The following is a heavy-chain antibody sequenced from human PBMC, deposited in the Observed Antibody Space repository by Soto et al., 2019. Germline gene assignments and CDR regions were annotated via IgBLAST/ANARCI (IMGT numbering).Heavy chain of an antibody. CDR2: ISSGRPTI. D-gene: IGHD6-25*01. J-gene: IGHJ4*02. V-gene: IGHV3-48*02. CDR3: AKGGSDRPGY. Sequence: EVPLVESGGGLVQPGGSLRLSCAASGFTFSSHGMNWVRQAPGKGLEWVSYISSGRPTIYYADSVKGRFTISRDNAKNSLYLQMNNLRDEDTAVYYCAKGGSDRPGYWGQGTLVTVSS. CDR1: GFTFSSHG.